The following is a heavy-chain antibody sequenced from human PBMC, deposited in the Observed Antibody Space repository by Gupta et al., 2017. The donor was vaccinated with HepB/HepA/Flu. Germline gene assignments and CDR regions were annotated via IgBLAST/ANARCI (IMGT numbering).Heavy chain of an antibody. J-gene: IGHJ3*02. CDR1: GGSFRGYY. V-gene: IGHV4-34*01. CDR3: ARRFATSGGDAFDI. D-gene: IGHD3-10*01. CDR2: INHSGST. Sequence: QVQLQQWGAGLLKPSETLFLTCAVYGGSFRGYYWRWTRQPPGKGLEWIGEINHSGSTNYNPSLKSRVTISVDTSKNQFSLKLSSVTAADTAVYYCARRFATSGGDAFDIWGQGTMVTVSS.